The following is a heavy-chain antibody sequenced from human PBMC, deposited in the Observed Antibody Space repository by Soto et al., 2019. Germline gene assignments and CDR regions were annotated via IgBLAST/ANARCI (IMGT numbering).Heavy chain of an antibody. D-gene: IGHD6-6*01. CDR3: ARVIAARADYYYYGMDV. V-gene: IGHV4-30-2*01. Sequence: SETLSLTCAVSGGSISSGGYSWSWIRQPPGKGLEWIGYIYHSGSTYYNPSLKSRVTISVDRSKNKFSLKLSSVTAADTAVYYCARVIAARADYYYYGMDVWGQGTTVTVSS. CDR2: IYHSGST. CDR1: GGSISSGGYS. J-gene: IGHJ6*02.